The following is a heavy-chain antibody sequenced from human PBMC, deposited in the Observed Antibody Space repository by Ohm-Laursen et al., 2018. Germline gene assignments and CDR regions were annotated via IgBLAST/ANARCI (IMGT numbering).Heavy chain of an antibody. CDR1: GFRFSDNQ. V-gene: IGHV3-11*01. J-gene: IGHJ4*02. D-gene: IGHD4/OR15-4a*01. CDR2: ISSSGTTN. CDR3: ARGGALDY. Sequence: SLRLSCAASGFRFSDNQMSWIRQAPGKGLEWLSYISSSGTTNQYADSVKGRFTISRDNARNSLYLQMNSLRVEDTAVYYCARGGALDYWGQGTLVTVSS.